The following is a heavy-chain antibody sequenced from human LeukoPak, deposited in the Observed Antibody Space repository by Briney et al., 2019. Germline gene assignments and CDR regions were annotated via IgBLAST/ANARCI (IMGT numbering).Heavy chain of an antibody. CDR1: GFTFRIYS. J-gene: IGHJ4*02. CDR3: ASGAAGYVGASSFDY. Sequence: KPGGSLRLSCAPSGFTFRIYSMNWLRQAPEKGLECVSSISSSTTYISCADSVKGRFTSSRDNAKNSLYLKMNSLRAEDTAVYYCASGAAGYVGASSFDYWGQGTLVTVSS. CDR2: ISSSTTYI. V-gene: IGHV3-21*01. D-gene: IGHD1-26*01.